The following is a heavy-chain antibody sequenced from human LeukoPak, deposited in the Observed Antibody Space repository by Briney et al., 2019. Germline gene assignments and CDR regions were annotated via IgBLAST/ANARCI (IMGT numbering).Heavy chain of an antibody. CDR3: ARGLRFLEWLLDRNYSDY. D-gene: IGHD3-3*01. CDR1: GYTFTGYY. CDR2: TNPNSGGT. Sequence: GASVKVSCKASGYTFTGYYMHWVRQAPGQGLEWMGWTNPNSGGTNYAQKFQGRVTMTRDTSISTDYMELSRLRSDDTAVYYCARGLRFLEWLLDRNYSDYWGQGTLVTVSS. J-gene: IGHJ4*02. V-gene: IGHV1-2*02.